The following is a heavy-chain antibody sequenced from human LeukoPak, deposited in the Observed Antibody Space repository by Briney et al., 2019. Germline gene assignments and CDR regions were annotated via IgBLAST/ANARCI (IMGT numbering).Heavy chain of an antibody. V-gene: IGHV3-74*01. CDR3: ARGQSPVGTRFDP. Sequence: GGSLRLPCAASGFTFSSYWMHWVRQAPGKGLVWVSRINSDGSSTNYADSVKGRFTISRDNAKNTLYLQMNSLRAEDTAVYYCARGQSPVGTRFDPWGQGTLVTVSS. J-gene: IGHJ5*02. CDR2: INSDGSST. CDR1: GFTFSSYW. D-gene: IGHD5-12*01.